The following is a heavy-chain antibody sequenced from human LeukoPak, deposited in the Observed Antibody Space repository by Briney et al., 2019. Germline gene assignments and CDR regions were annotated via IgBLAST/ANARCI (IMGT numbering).Heavy chain of an antibody. J-gene: IGHJ4*02. CDR3: ASASTVTRLYYCDY. CDR1: GGSISSSSYY. CDR2: IYYSGST. D-gene: IGHD4-11*01. V-gene: IGHV4-39*01. Sequence: SETLSLTCTVSGGSISSSSYYWGGIRQPPGKGLEWNGSIYYSGSTYYNPYLKSRVTISVDTSKNQFSLKLSSVTAADTAVYYCASASTVTRLYYCDYWGQGTLVSVSS.